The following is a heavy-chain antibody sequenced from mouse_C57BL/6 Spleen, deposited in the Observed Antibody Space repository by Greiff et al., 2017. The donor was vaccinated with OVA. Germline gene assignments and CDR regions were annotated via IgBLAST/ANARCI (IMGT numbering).Heavy chain of an antibody. CDR2: IDPEDGET. Sequence: EVKVVESGAELVKPGASVKLSCTASGFNIKDYYMHWVKQRTEQGLEWIGRIDPEDGETKYAPKFQGKATITADTSSNTAYLQLSSLTSEDTAVYYCAREVGWLRYFDYWGQGTTLTVSS. J-gene: IGHJ2*01. V-gene: IGHV14-2*01. D-gene: IGHD2-3*01. CDR3: AREVGWLRYFDY. CDR1: GFNIKDYY.